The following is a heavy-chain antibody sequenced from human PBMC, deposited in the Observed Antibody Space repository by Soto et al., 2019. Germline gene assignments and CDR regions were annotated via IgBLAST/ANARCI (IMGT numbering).Heavy chain of an antibody. V-gene: IGHV4-39*07. Sequence: SETLSLICTVTGDSISSRSYYWGWIRQTPGKGLEWIGSIYYSGSTKYNPSLKSRVTISVDTSKNQFSLKLNSVTAADTAVYYCARGIALTVVVEGDAPDKYYLDSWGQGTLVTVSS. CDR2: IYYSGST. D-gene: IGHD3-22*01. CDR3: ARGIALTVVVEGDAPDKYYLDS. CDR1: GDSISSRSYY. J-gene: IGHJ4*02.